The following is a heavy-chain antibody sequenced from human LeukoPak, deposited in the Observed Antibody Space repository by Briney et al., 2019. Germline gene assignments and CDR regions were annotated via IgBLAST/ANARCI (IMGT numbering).Heavy chain of an antibody. V-gene: IGHV4-34*01. J-gene: IGHJ4*02. D-gene: IGHD3-22*01. Sequence: SETLSLTYAVYGGSFSGYYWSWIRQPPGKGLEWIGEINHSGSTNYNPSLKSRVTISVDTSKNQFSLKLSSVTAADTAVYYCAQSSGYYSIDYWGQGTLVTVSS. CDR3: AQSSGYYSIDY. CDR2: INHSGST. CDR1: GGSFSGYY.